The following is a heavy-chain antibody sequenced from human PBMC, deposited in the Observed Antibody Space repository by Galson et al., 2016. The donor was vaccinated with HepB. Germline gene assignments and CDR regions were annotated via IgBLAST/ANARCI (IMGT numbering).Heavy chain of an antibody. CDR3: AKDRGYGPPYYKDV. Sequence: SLRLSCAASGFTFSRYAMSWVRQAPGKGLEWVSTMSSTSGRTYYADSVKGRFTISRDNSKNTVSLQMNSLRVEDTAVYYCAKDRGYGPPYYKDVWGTGTTVTVFS. CDR2: MSSTSGRT. D-gene: IGHD6-13*01. J-gene: IGHJ6*03. CDR1: GFTFSRYA. V-gene: IGHV3-23*01.